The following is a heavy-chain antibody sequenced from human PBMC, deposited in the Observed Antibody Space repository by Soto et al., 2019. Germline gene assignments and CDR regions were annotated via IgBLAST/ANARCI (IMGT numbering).Heavy chain of an antibody. D-gene: IGHD3-9*01. CDR1: GESFSGYY. J-gene: IGHJ4*02. CDR2: INRSRST. Sequence: SETLSLTCAVYGESFSGYYWSWIRQPPGKGLEWIGEINRSRSTNHNPSLKSRVTISVDTSKNQFSLKLNSVTAADTAVYYCARGWVGTGSHYFRFWGQGTLDTVSS. CDR3: ARGWVGTGSHYFRF. V-gene: IGHV4-34*01.